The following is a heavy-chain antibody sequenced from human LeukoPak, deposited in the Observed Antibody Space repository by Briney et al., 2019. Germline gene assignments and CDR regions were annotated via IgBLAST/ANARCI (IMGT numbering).Heavy chain of an antibody. J-gene: IGHJ4*02. Sequence: GGSLRLSCAASGFNVSSSFMSWVRQAPGKGLEWVSVIYNIGSTFYADSVKGRFTISRDNAKNTLYLQMNSLRAEDTAVYYCAREIQLWSPLFDYWGQGTLVTVSS. CDR3: AREIQLWSPLFDY. D-gene: IGHD5-18*01. CDR2: IYNIGST. CDR1: GFNVSSSF. V-gene: IGHV3-53*01.